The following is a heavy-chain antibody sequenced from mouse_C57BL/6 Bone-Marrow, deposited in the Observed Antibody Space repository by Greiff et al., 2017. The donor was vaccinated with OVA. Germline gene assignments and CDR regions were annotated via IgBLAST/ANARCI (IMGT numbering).Heavy chain of an antibody. V-gene: IGHV1-74*01. J-gene: IGHJ3*01. CDR2: INPSDSDT. Sequence: QVQLQQPGAELVKPGASVKLSCKASGYTFTSYWMHWVKQRPGQGLEWIGRINPSDSDTNYNQKFKGKATLTVDTSSSTAYMQLSSLTSEDSAVYYGARAHAWFDYWGQGTLVTVSA. CDR3: ARAHAWFDY. CDR1: GYTFTSYW.